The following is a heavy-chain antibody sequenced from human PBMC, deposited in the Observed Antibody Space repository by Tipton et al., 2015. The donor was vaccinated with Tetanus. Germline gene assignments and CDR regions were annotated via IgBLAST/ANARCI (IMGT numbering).Heavy chain of an antibody. V-gene: IGHV4-61*08. CDR1: GGSLRSGDHY. J-gene: IGHJ4*02. Sequence: LRLSCTVSGGSLRSGDHYWSWIRQPPGKGLEWLAYISASGSTNSNYSLKSRITISRDTSKNQISLQLTSVTAADTAVYFCAGVTAQRTELYFDHWGRGTLVTVSS. CDR2: ISASGST. CDR3: AGVTAQRTELYFDH. D-gene: IGHD6-13*01.